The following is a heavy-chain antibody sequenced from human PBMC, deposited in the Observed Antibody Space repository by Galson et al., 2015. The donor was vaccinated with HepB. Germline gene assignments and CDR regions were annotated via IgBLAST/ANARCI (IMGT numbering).Heavy chain of an antibody. CDR3: AKDGGPFDYENYGMDV. Sequence: SLRLSCAASGFTFSSYAMSWVRQAPGKGLEWVSAISGSGGSTYYADSVKGRFTISRDNSKNTLYLQMNSLRAEDTAVYYCAKDGGPFDYENYGMDVWGQGTTVTVSS. V-gene: IGHV3-23*01. CDR1: GFTFSSYA. CDR2: ISGSGGST. J-gene: IGHJ6*02. D-gene: IGHD3-16*01.